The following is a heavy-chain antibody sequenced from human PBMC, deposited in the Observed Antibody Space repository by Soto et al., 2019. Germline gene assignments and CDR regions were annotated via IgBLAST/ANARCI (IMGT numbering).Heavy chain of an antibody. CDR1: GGSISSYY. D-gene: IGHD2-2*01. CDR2: IYYSGST. J-gene: IGHJ6*03. V-gene: IGHV4-59*08. Sequence: SETLSLTCTVSGGSISSYYWSWIRQPPGKGLEWIGYIYYSGSTNYNPSLKSRVTISVDTSKNQFSLKLSSVTAADTAVYYCARHPPLIVVVPAAVDYYYYMDVWGKGTTVTVSS. CDR3: ARHPPLIVVVPAAVDYYYYMDV.